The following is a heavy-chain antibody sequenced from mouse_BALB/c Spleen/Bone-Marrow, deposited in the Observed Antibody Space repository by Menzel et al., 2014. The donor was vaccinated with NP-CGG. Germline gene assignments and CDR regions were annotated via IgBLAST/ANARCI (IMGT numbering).Heavy chain of an antibody. CDR1: GFTFSSYG. CDR2: INSNGGST. V-gene: IGHV5-6-3*01. Sequence: VESGGGLVQPGGSLKLSCAASGFTFSSYGMSWVRQTPDKRLELVATINSNGGSTYYPDSVKGRFTISRDNAKNTLYLQMSSLKSEDTAMYYCARVSYYAMDYWGQGTSATVSS. J-gene: IGHJ4*01. CDR3: ARVSYYAMDY.